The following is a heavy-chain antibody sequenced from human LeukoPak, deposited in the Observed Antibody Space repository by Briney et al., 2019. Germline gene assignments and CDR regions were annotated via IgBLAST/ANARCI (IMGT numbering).Heavy chain of an antibody. D-gene: IGHD4-17*01. CDR2: MNPNSGNT. CDR3: ARVSPNTVTTLQYFDY. CDR1: GYTFTDYY. V-gene: IGHV1-8*02. Sequence: ASVKVSCKASGYTFTDYYIHWVRQAPGQGLEWMGWMNPNSGNTGYAQKFQGRVTMTRNTSISTAYMELNSLRAEDTAVYYCARVSPNTVTTLQYFDYWGQGTLVTVSS. J-gene: IGHJ4*02.